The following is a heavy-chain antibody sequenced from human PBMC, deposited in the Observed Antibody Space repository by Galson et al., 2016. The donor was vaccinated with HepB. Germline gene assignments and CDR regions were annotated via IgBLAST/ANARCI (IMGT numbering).Heavy chain of an antibody. CDR2: IIPIFGTT. V-gene: IGHV1-69*13. Sequence: SVKVSCKASGGTFSNYALSWVRQAPGQGLEWMGGIIPIFGTTNYAQNFQGRVTITADESTSTAYMELTSLRPDDTAVYYCLRLGDLSAASFEYWGQGALVTVSS. J-gene: IGHJ4*02. D-gene: IGHD3-16*02. CDR1: GGTFSNYA. CDR3: LRLGDLSAASFEY.